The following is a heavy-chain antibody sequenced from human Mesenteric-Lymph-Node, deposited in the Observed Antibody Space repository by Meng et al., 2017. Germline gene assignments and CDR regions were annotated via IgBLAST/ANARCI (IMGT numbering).Heavy chain of an antibody. CDR1: GYTFTNYW. CDR2: IHPGDSNS. J-gene: IGHJ4*02. V-gene: IGHV5-51*01. CDR3: ARHNPVDTAASFDY. D-gene: IGHD5-18*01. Sequence: GESLKISCKGSGYTFTNYWIGWVRQMPGKGLEWMGIIHPGDSNSRYSPSFQGQVTISADKAISTAYLQWSSLKASDTAMYYCARHNPVDTAASFDYWGQGTLVTVSS.